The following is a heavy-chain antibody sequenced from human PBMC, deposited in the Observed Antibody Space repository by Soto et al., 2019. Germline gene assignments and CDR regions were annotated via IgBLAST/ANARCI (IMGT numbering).Heavy chain of an antibody. CDR2: IYYSGST. Sequence: QVQLQESGPGLVKPSQTLSLTCTVSGGSISSGDYYWSWIRQPPGKGLEWIGYIYYSGSTYYNPSLKSRVTISVDTSKNQFSLKLSSVTAADTAVYYCARDSPKSGYDYGLFPPAFDYWGQGTLVTVSS. V-gene: IGHV4-30-4*01. CDR3: ARDSPKSGYDYGLFPPAFDY. D-gene: IGHD5-12*01. CDR1: GGSISSGDYY. J-gene: IGHJ4*02.